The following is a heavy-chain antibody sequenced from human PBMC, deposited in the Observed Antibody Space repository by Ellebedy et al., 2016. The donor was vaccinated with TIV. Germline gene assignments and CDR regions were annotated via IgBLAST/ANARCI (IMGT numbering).Heavy chain of an antibody. D-gene: IGHD6-13*01. J-gene: IGHJ4*02. CDR3: AKDTRGQQLVLGDY. V-gene: IGHV3-7*03. CDR1: GFTFSRDW. CDR2: IKEDGSEK. Sequence: GESLKISCAASGFTFSRDWMNWVRQAPGRGLEFVANIKEDGSEKYYVDSVKGRFTISRDNAKNTLYLQMNSLRAEDTAVYYCAKDTRGQQLVLGDYWGQGTLVTVSS.